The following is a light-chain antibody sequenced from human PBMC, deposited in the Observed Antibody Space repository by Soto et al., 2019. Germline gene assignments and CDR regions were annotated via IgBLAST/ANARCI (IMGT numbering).Light chain of an antibody. CDR3: GADHGSGSNFVVV. V-gene: IGLV9-49*01. J-gene: IGLJ2*01. CDR2: VGTGGIVG. CDR1: SGYSNYK. Sequence: QSVLTQPPSASVSLGASVTLTCTLSSGYSNYKVDWYQQRPGKGPRFVMRVGTGGIVGSKGDGIPDRFSVLGSGLNRYLTIKNIQEEDESDYHCGADHGSGSNFVVVFGGGTKLTVL.